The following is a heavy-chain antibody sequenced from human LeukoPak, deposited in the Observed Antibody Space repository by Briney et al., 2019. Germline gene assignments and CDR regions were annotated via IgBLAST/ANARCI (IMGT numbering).Heavy chain of an antibody. CDR2: ISSSSSYI. V-gene: IGHV3-21*01. D-gene: IGHD3-3*01. CDR1: GFTFSSYS. J-gene: IGHJ6*03. Sequence: GGSPRLSCAASGFTFSSYSMNWVRQAPGKGLEWVSSISSSSSYIYYADSVKGRFTISRDNAKNSLYLQMNSLRAEDTAVYYCARRDYDFWADYYYMDVWGKGTTVTVSS. CDR3: ARRDYDFWADYYYMDV.